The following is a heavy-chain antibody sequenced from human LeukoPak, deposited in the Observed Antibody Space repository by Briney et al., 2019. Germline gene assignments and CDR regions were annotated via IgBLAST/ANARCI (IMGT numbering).Heavy chain of an antibody. V-gene: IGHV5-51*01. D-gene: IGHD2-21*02. CDR2: IYPGDSDT. CDR3: ARHPPRHCGGDCYPDY. J-gene: IGHJ4*02. Sequence: GESLKISCKGSGYSFTSYWIGWVRQMPGKGLEWMGIIYPGDSDTRYSPSFQGQVTISADKSISTAYLQWSSLKASDTAMYYCARHPPRHCGGDCYPDYWGQGTLVTVSS. CDR1: GYSFTSYW.